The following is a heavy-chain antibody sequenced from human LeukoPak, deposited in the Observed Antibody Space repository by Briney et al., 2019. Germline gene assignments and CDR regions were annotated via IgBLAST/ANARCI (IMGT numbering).Heavy chain of an antibody. J-gene: IGHJ4*02. D-gene: IGHD6-19*01. CDR1: GFTFSSYG. V-gene: IGHV3-33*08. CDR3: ARDLTNGWHYFDY. CDR2: IWYGGSNK. Sequence: PGGSLRLSCAASGFTFSSYGMHWVRQAPGKGLEWVAVIWYGGSNKYYANSVKGRFTISRDNSKNTLYLEMGSLRAEDMAIYYCARDLTNGWHYFDYWGQGTLVTVSS.